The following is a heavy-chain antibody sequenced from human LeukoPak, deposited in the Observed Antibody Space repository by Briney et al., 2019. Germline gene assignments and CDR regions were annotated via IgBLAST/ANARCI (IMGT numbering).Heavy chain of an antibody. CDR1: GYTFTSYA. CDR2: INTNTGNP. D-gene: IGHD6-13*01. Sequence: GASVKVSCKASGYTFTSYAMNWVRQAPGQGLEWMGWINTNTGNPTYAQGFTGRFVFSLDTSVSTAYLQISSLKAEDTAVYYCARRIAAAAPGNYYYYGMDVWGQGTTVTVSS. V-gene: IGHV7-4-1*02. J-gene: IGHJ6*02. CDR3: ARRIAAAAPGNYYYYGMDV.